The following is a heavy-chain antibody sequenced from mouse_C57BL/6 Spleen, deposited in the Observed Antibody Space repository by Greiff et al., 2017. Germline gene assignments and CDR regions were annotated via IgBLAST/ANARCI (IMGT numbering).Heavy chain of an antibody. CDR2: INPSNGGT. CDR1: GYTFTSYW. CDR3: AREGYGYRYAMDY. Sequence: QVQLQQPGTELVKPGASVKLSCKASGYTFTSYWMHWVKQRPGQGLEWIGNINPSNGGTNYNEKFKSKATLTVDKSSSTAYMQRSSLTSEDSAVYYCAREGYGYRYAMDYWGQGTSVTVSS. J-gene: IGHJ4*01. D-gene: IGHD2-2*01. V-gene: IGHV1-53*01.